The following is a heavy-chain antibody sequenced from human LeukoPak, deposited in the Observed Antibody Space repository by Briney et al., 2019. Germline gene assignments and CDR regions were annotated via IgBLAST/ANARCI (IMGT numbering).Heavy chain of an antibody. CDR3: ARVICSGGSCHPNYYYYYGMDV. D-gene: IGHD2-15*01. CDR1: GYGFSIYY. CDR2: ISPNDGRT. Sequence: DSVKVSCKASGYGFSIYYMHWVRQAPGEGLEWMGMISPNDGRTTYAQKFQGRVTITADESTSTAYMELSSLRSEDTAVYYCARVICSGGSCHPNYYYYYGMDVWGQGTTVTVSS. V-gene: IGHV1-46*01. J-gene: IGHJ6*02.